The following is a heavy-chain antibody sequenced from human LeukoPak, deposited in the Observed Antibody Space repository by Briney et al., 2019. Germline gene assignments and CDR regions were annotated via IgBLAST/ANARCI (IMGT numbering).Heavy chain of an antibody. CDR2: IYYSGST. V-gene: IGHV4-59*01. D-gene: IGHD2-2*02. Sequence: PSETLSLTCIVSGDSISSYYWSWIRQPPGKGLEWIGYIYYSGSTNYNPSLKSRVTISVDTSKNQFSLKLSSVTAADTAVYYCARERLGYCSSTSCYTGQVAFDIWGQGTMVTVSS. CDR1: GDSISSYY. J-gene: IGHJ3*02. CDR3: ARERLGYCSSTSCYTGQVAFDI.